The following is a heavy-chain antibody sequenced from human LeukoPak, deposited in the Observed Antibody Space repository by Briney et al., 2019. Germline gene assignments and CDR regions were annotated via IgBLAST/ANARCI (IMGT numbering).Heavy chain of an antibody. J-gene: IGHJ4*02. CDR2: IYPGDSDT. D-gene: IGHD3-22*01. V-gene: IGHV5-51*01. Sequence: GESLKISCKGSGYSFTSYWIGWVRQMPGKGLEWMGIIYPGDSDTRYSPSFQGQVTISADKSISTAYLQWSSLKASDTAMYYCAGLASSGYYLNSIFDYWGQGTLVTVSS. CDR1: GYSFTSYW. CDR3: AGLASSGYYLNSIFDY.